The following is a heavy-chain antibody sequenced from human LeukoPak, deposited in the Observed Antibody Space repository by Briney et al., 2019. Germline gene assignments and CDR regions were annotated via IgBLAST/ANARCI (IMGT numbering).Heavy chain of an antibody. CDR3: AKEQQPGGFDY. J-gene: IGHJ4*02. CDR2: ISGRGDTT. CDR1: GFTFSSYA. V-gene: IGHV3-23*01. D-gene: IGHD6-13*01. Sequence: GGSLRLSCAASGFTFSSYAMSWVRQAPGMGLEWVSAISGRGDTTYYADSVKGRFTISRDNSKNTLFLQMNSLRAEDTAVYYCAKEQQPGGFDYWGQGTLVTVSS.